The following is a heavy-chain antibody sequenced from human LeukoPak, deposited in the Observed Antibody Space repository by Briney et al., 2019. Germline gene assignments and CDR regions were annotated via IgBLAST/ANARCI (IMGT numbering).Heavy chain of an antibody. V-gene: IGHV4-61*09. CDR2: VHISGST. CDR1: GGSISSRSYC. CDR3: ARLNMTTVTPISGYYYYMDV. D-gene: IGHD4-17*01. J-gene: IGHJ6*03. Sequence: PSETLSLTCTVSGGSISSRSYCWSWIRQPAGKGLEWIGHVHISGSTNYNSSLKSRVTISVDTSKNQFSLKLSSVTAADTAVYYCARLNMTTVTPISGYYYYMDVWGKGTSVTIS.